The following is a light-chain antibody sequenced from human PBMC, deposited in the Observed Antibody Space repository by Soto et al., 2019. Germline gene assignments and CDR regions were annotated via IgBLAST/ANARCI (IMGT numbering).Light chain of an antibody. J-gene: IGKJ4*01. Sequence: DIQMTQSPSSLSASVGDRVTITCRASQNVRRWLAWYQQKPGKAPKVLMYDASSLQSGVPPRFSSSGSGTDFTLTISSLQADDFATYYCQQYDSYPLTFGGGTKVEIK. V-gene: IGKV1-5*01. CDR1: QNVRRW. CDR3: QQYDSYPLT. CDR2: DAS.